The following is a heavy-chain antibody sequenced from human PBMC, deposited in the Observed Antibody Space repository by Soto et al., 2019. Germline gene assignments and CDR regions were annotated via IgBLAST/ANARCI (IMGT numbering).Heavy chain of an antibody. V-gene: IGHV3-11*03. CDR2: ISTSGDYT. D-gene: IGHD1-26*01. Sequence: LRLSCAVSGSTFNDYMSWIRQSPGRGLEWVSYISTSGDYTQYADSVQGRFTISRDNAKNSLYLQMNSLKAEDTAVYFCATTRGRGPAGYFVDWGQGTLVTVSS. CDR3: ATTRGRGPAGYFVD. J-gene: IGHJ4*02. CDR1: GSTFNDY.